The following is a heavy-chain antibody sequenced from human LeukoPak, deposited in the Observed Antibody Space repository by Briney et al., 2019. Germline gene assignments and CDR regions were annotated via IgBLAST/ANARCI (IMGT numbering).Heavy chain of an antibody. J-gene: IGHJ4*02. CDR1: GDSISDYH. CDR2: IINSGVT. D-gene: IGHD1-26*01. V-gene: IGHV4-4*07. CDR3: GTSEVGSSSYESYDY. Sequence: PSETLFLTCTVSGDSISDYHWSWIRQPAGKGLEWIGRIINSGVTNYNPSLNSRVTISVDRSKNQFSLRLTSVTAADTAVYYCGTSEVGSSSYESYDYWGQGTQVTVSA.